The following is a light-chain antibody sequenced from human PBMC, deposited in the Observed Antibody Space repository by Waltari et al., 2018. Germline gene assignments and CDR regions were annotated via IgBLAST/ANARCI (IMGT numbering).Light chain of an antibody. V-gene: IGLV2-8*01. CDR2: EVS. Sequence: QSALTQPPSASGSPGQSVTISCTGTTSDIGAYNFVSWYQKHPGKAPKLLIFEVSKRPSGVPDRFSGSKPVITASLTCSGLQAEDEADYYCSSYAGSDNLRVFGTGTTVTVL. J-gene: IGLJ1*01. CDR3: SSYAGSDNLRV. CDR1: TSDIGAYNF.